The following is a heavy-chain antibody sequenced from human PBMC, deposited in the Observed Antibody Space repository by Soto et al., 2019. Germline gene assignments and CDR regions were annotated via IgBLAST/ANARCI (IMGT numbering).Heavy chain of an antibody. CDR3: ARHNSGRDWLDP. CDR2: MFYSGAT. V-gene: IGHV4-39*01. Sequence: SETLSLTCTVSGGSISDISYCWGWIRQPPGKGLQWIGCMFYSGATYYNPSLKNRVTLSVDTSNNEFSLKLVSVTAPDTAVYYCARHNSGRDWLDPWGQGTLVTVSS. J-gene: IGHJ5*02. CDR1: GGSISDISYC. D-gene: IGHD2-15*01.